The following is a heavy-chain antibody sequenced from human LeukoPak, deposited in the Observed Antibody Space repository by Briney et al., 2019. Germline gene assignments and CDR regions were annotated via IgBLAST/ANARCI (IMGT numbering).Heavy chain of an antibody. Sequence: SETLSLTCTVSGGSISSYYWSWVRQPPGKGLEWIGDVYYTGSTTYNPSLKSRVTISVDTSKNHFSLNLNSVTSADTAVYYCARDFPMTSSYYYYGMDVWGQGTTVTVSS. CDR1: GGSISSYY. CDR3: ARDFPMTSSYYYYGMDV. V-gene: IGHV4-59*01. D-gene: IGHD2-21*02. CDR2: VYYTGST. J-gene: IGHJ6*02.